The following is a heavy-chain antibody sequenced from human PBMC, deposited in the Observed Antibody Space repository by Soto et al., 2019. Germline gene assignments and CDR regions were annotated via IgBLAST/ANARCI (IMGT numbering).Heavy chain of an antibody. D-gene: IGHD2-15*01. J-gene: IGHJ6*03. Sequence: ASVKVPCKASGYTFTSYYMHWVRQAPGQGLEWMGIINPSGGSTSYAQKFQGRVSMTRDTSTSTVYMELSSLRSEDTAVYYWARAGNCSGGSCYYYYYYMDVWGKGTTVTVSS. V-gene: IGHV1-46*01. CDR1: GYTFTSYY. CDR2: INPSGGST. CDR3: ARAGNCSGGSCYYYYYYMDV.